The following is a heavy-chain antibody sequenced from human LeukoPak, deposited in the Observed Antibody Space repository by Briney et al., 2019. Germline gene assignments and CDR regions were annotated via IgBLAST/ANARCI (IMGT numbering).Heavy chain of an antibody. V-gene: IGHV4-39*07. CDR2: VYHSGNT. CDR3: ARVRSSGYYGRSSPGHQYTAAYYFDY. J-gene: IGHJ4*02. Sequence: SETLSLTCTVSGGSITTDIYYWGWIRQSPGKGLAWIGSVYHSGNTYYDPSLKGRVTISVDASRNQFSLSLKSVTAADTAVYYCARVRSSGYYGRSSPGHQYTAAYYFDYWGQGTLVTVSS. D-gene: IGHD3-22*01. CDR1: GGSITTDIYY.